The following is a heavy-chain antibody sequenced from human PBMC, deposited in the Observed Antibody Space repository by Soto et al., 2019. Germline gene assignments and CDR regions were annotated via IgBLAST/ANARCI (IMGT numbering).Heavy chain of an antibody. CDR3: ARFARFLEWLPPYYFDY. CDR1: GYSFTSYW. D-gene: IGHD3-3*01. V-gene: IGHV5-51*01. CDR2: IYPGDSDT. Sequence: GESLKISCKGSGYSFTSYWIGWVRQMPGKGLEWMGIIYPGDSDTRYSPSFQGQVTISADKSISTACLQWSSLKASDTAMYYCARFARFLEWLPPYYFDYWGQGTLVTVSS. J-gene: IGHJ4*02.